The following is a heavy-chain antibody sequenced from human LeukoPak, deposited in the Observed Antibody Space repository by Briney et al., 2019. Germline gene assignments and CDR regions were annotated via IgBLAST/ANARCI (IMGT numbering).Heavy chain of an antibody. J-gene: IGHJ4*02. CDR1: GFTFSSYW. V-gene: IGHV3-74*01. D-gene: IGHD6-19*01. CDR2: INSDGRST. Sequence: GGSLRLSCAASGFTFSSYWMHWVRQAPGKGLVWVSRINSDGRSTNYADSVKGRFTISRDNAKNSLYLQMNSLRVEDTAFYYCAKDNRRHYTSGPNPDSLHWGQGALVTVSS. CDR3: AKDNRRHYTSGPNPDSLH.